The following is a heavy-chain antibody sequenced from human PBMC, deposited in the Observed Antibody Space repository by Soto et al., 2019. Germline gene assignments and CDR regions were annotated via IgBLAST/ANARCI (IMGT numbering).Heavy chain of an antibody. CDR3: ARLITGTYVYYFDH. J-gene: IGHJ4*02. CDR1: GGSISGGGYS. Sequence: PSETLSLTCAVSGGSISGGGYSWSWIRQPPGEALEWIGFTYDSGSTYYNPSLFGRVSISVDRSKNQFSLELSSVTAADTAVYFCARLITGTYVYYFDHWGQGTLVTVSS. CDR2: TYDSGST. V-gene: IGHV4-30-2*01. D-gene: IGHD1-7*01.